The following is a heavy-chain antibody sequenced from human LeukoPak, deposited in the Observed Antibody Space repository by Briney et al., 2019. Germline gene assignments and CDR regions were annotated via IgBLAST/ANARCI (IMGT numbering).Heavy chain of an antibody. J-gene: IGHJ4*02. CDR2: LYSGGHT. V-gene: IGHV3-66*01. D-gene: IGHD4-11*01. CDR3: ARGIGDYSDYIV. Sequence: GGSLRLSCADSGFTFSSYAMSWVRQGPGKGLEWVSLLYSGGHTYYADAVKGRFMISRDSSKNTLYLQMNSLRTDDTAVYYCARGIGDYSDYIVWGQGTLVTVSS. CDR1: GFTFSSYA.